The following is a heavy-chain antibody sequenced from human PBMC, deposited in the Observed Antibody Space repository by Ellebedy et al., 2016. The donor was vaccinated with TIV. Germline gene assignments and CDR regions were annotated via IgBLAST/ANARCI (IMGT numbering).Heavy chain of an antibody. CDR2: INPSGGST. Sequence: ASVKVSCXASGYTFTSYYMHWVRQAPGQGLEWMGIINPSGGSTSYAQKFQGRVTMTRDRSMSTAYMELSSLRSEDTAMYYCAITSPRYCSGGSCYSYDYWGQGTLVTVSS. V-gene: IGHV1-46*01. J-gene: IGHJ4*02. D-gene: IGHD2-15*01. CDR1: GYTFTSYY. CDR3: AITSPRYCSGGSCYSYDY.